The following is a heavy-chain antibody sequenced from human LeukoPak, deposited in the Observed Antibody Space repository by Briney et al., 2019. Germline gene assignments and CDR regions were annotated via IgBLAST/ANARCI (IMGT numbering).Heavy chain of an antibody. V-gene: IGHV4-34*01. Sequence: SETLSLTCAVYGGSFSGYYWSWIRQPPGKGLEWIGEINHSGSTNYNPSLKSRVAISVDTSKNQFSLKLSSVTAADTAVYYCASLRFHYYDGSGYGYWGQGTLVTVSS. CDR3: ASLRFHYYDGSGYGY. D-gene: IGHD3-22*01. J-gene: IGHJ4*02. CDR1: GGSFSGYY. CDR2: INHSGST.